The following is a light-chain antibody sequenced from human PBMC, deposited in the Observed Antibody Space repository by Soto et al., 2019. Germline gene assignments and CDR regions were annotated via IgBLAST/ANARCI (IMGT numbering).Light chain of an antibody. V-gene: IGLV2-14*03. CDR1: SSDVGAYNY. CDR3: SSYTSSSIVV. Sequence: QSALTQPASVSGSPGQSITISCTGTSSDVGAYNYVSWFQQHPGKAPKLMIFDVSNRPSGVSNRFSGSKSGNTASLTISGLHAWDEADYYCSSYTSSSIVVFGGGTKLTVL. CDR2: DVS. J-gene: IGLJ2*01.